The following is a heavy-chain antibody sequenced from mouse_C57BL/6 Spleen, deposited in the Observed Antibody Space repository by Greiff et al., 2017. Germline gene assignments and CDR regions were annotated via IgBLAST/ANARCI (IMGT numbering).Heavy chain of an antibody. D-gene: IGHD6-1*01. J-gene: IGHJ4*01. CDR2: ISSGSSTI. CDR3: GRDASYAMDY. Sequence: EVKVVESGGGLVKPGGSLKLSCAASGFTFSDYGMHWVRQAPEKGLEWVAYISSGSSTIYYADTVKGRFTISRDNAKHTLFLQMTSLRSEDTAMYYCGRDASYAMDYWGQGTSVTASS. CDR1: GFTFSDYG. V-gene: IGHV5-17*01.